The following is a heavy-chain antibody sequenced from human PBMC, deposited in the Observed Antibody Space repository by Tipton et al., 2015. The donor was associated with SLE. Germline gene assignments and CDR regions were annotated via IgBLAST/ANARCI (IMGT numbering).Heavy chain of an antibody. Sequence: LRLSCAVYGGSFSGYYWSWIRQPPGKGLEWIGEINHSGFTNYRPSLESRVTMSADRSRNQLSLKMTSVTAADTAVYYCARGVAGYYFYYYLDVWGSGTAVTVSS. D-gene: IGHD6-19*01. J-gene: IGHJ6*03. CDR1: GGSFSGYY. CDR3: ARGVAGYYFYYYLDV. V-gene: IGHV4-34*01. CDR2: INHSGFT.